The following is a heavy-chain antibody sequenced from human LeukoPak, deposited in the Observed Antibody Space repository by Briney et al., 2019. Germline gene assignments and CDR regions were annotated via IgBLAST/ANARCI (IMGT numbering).Heavy chain of an antibody. CDR1: GFTFSSYG. CDR3: AKDEDRYYGSGSYSAFDI. J-gene: IGHJ3*02. D-gene: IGHD3-10*01. Sequence: GGTLRLSCAASGFTFSSYGMSWVRQAPGEGLEWVSAISGSGGSTYYAHSVKGRFTISRDNSKNTLYLQMNSLRAEDTAVYYCAKDEDRYYGSGSYSAFDIWGQGTMVTVSS. V-gene: IGHV3-23*01. CDR2: ISGSGGST.